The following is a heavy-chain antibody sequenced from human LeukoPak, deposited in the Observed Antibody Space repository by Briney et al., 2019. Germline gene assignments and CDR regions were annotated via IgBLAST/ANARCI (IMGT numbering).Heavy chain of an antibody. CDR3: ARVRPRGSLDY. V-gene: IGHV4-34*01. CDR1: GGSFSGYY. J-gene: IGHJ4*02. D-gene: IGHD1-1*01. Sequence: SETLSLTCAVYGGSFSGYYWSWIRQPPGKGLEWIGEINHSGSTNYNPSLKSRVTISVDTSKNRFSLKLSSVTAADTAVYYCARVRPRGSLDYWGQGTLVTVSS. CDR2: INHSGST.